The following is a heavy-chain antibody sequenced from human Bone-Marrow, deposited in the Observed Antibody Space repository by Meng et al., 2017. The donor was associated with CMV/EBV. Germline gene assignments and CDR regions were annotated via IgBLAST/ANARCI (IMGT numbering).Heavy chain of an antibody. J-gene: IGHJ4*02. CDR3: AKDRSGSYYKGIDY. D-gene: IGHD1-26*01. V-gene: IGHV3-NL1*01. CDR2: ISGSGGST. Sequence: QESVSRISGSGGSTNHADSSRDNSKNTLYLQMNSLRGEDTGVYYCAKDRSGSYYKGIDYWGQGTLVTVSS.